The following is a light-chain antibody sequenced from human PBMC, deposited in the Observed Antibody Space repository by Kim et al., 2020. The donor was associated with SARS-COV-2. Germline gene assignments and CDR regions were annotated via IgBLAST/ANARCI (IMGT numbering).Light chain of an antibody. CDR3: QSRDSGGKVI. CDR2: GRN. J-gene: IGLJ2*01. V-gene: IGLV3-19*01. Sequence: AWGQTVRITCQGDSLRSYYATWYQQKPRQAPVLVIYGRNNRPSGIPDRFSGSTSGNTASLTSSGAQAEDEADFYCQSRDSGGKVIFGGGTQLTVL. CDR1: SLRSYY.